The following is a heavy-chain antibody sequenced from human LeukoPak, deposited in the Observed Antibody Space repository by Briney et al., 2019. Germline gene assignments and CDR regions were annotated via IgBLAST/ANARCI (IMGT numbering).Heavy chain of an antibody. CDR1: GYTFTGYY. V-gene: IGHV1-2*06. CDR2: INPNSGGT. J-gene: IGHJ3*02. D-gene: IGHD3-22*01. CDR3: ARATPNRRYDSTGDPIAFDI. Sequence: GASVKVSCKASGYTFTGYYMHWVRQAPGQGLEWMGRINPNSGGTSYAQKFQGRVTMTRDTSISTAYMELSRLRSDDTAVYYCARATPNRRYDSTGDPIAFDIWGQGTMVTVSS.